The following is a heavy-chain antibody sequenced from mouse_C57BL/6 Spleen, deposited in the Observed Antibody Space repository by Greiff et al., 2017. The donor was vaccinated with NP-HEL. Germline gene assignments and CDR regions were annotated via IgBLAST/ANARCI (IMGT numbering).Heavy chain of an antibody. V-gene: IGHV1-55*01. Sequence: QVQLQQPGAELVKPGASVKMSCKASGYTFTSYWITWVKQRPGQGLEWIGDIYPGSGSTNYNEKFKSKATLTVDTSSSTAYMQLSSLTSEDSAVYYCARHYYSSSPYWYFDVWGTGTTVTVSS. D-gene: IGHD1-1*01. CDR1: GYTFTSYW. CDR3: ARHYYSSSPYWYFDV. CDR2: IYPGSGST. J-gene: IGHJ1*03.